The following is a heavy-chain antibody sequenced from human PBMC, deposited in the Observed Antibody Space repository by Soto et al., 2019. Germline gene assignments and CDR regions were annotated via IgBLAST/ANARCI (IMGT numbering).Heavy chain of an antibody. CDR1: GGSFSGYY. V-gene: IGHV4-34*02. CDR2: INLSGST. D-gene: IGHD4-17*01. J-gene: IGHJ4*02. CDR3: ARGRRSTGVAD. Sequence: QVQLQQWGAGLLKPSETLSLTCGVYGGSFSGYYWSWIRQPPGKGLEWIGEINLSGSTNHNPALKSRVSMSVDTSKNQFSQKLSSVTAADTAVYYCARGRRSTGVADWGQGSLGTVSS.